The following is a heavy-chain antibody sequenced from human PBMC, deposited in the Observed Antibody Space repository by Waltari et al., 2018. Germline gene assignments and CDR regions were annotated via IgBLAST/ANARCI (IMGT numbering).Heavy chain of an antibody. V-gene: IGHV3-30*02. Sequence: QVHLVESGGGGVQPGGSVRLSCAASGFTFTSYGIHWVRQAPGRGLEWVAFISFDGSNRYYADSVKGRFTISRDNNENTLYLQMSSLRAEDTAVYYCAKEGNVVVVPAAIVDYWGQGTLVTVSS. CDR3: AKEGNVVVVPAAIVDY. D-gene: IGHD2-2*01. CDR1: GFTFTSYG. CDR2: ISFDGSNR. J-gene: IGHJ4*02.